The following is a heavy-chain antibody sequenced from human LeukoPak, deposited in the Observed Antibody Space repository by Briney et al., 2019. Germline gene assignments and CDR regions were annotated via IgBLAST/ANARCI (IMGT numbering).Heavy chain of an antibody. V-gene: IGHV4-61*01. CDR3: ATRKLGNDY. CDR1: DYSISSGYY. D-gene: IGHD7-27*01. Sequence: SETLSLTCTVSDYSISSGYYWSWTRQSPGKGLEWIGYIYYTETSYNPSLKSRVTISADTSKNQFSLKLYSVTAADTAVYYCATRKLGNDYWGQGTLVTVSS. J-gene: IGHJ4*02. CDR2: IYYTET.